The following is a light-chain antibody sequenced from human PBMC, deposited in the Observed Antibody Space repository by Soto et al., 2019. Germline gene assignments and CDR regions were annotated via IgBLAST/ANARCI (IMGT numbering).Light chain of an antibody. CDR2: AAS. Sequence: EIVLTQSPGTLSLSPGERATLSCRASQSISSSYLAWYQQKPGQAPRLLIYAASSRATGVPARFSGSGSGTDFTLTISRLQSEDFAVYYCQQYGSSSYTFGQGTQLEIK. CDR3: QQYGSSSYT. CDR1: QSISSSY. J-gene: IGKJ2*01. V-gene: IGKV3-20*01.